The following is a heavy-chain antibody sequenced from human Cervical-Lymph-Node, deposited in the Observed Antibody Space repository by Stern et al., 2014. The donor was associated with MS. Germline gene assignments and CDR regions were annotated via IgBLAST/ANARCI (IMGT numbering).Heavy chain of an antibody. V-gene: IGHV1-3*01. J-gene: IGHJ4*02. D-gene: IGHD6-19*01. CDR1: GYTFTSYA. Sequence: QVQLVQSGAEVKKPGASVKVSCKASGYTFTSYAMHWVRQAPGQRLEWMGWINAGNGNTKYSQKFQGRVTITRDTSASTAYMELSSLRSEDTAVYYCARDLAAVAGLDYWGQGTLVTVSS. CDR3: ARDLAAVAGLDY. CDR2: INAGNGNT.